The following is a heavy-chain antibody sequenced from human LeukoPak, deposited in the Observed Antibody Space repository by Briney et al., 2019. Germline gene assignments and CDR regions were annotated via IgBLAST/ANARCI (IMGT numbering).Heavy chain of an antibody. V-gene: IGHV3-23*01. CDR2: ISGSGGST. D-gene: IGHD3-3*01. Sequence: GGSLRLSRAASGFTFSSYAMSWVRQAPGKGLEWVSAISGSGGSTCYADSVKGRFTISRDNSKNTLYLQMNSLRAEDTAVYYCAKDLRALRFLEWLSDWGQGTLVTVSS. J-gene: IGHJ4*02. CDR3: AKDLRALRFLEWLSD. CDR1: GFTFSSYA.